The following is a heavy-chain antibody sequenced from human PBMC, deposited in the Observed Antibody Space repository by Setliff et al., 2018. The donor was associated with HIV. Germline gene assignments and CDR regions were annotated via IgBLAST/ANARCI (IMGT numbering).Heavy chain of an antibody. CDR2: LYTSGTT. D-gene: IGHD2-2*01. Sequence: PSETLSLTCSVSGGSLSSGSHYCTWLRQAAGKGLEWIGHLYTSGTTNYNPSLESLVTISVDTSKNQFSLKLSSVTAADAAVYYCGTAMYYYYGLYVWGQGIRVTVSS. CDR3: GTAMYYYYGLYV. CDR1: GGSLSSGSHY. J-gene: IGHJ6*02. V-gene: IGHV4-61*09.